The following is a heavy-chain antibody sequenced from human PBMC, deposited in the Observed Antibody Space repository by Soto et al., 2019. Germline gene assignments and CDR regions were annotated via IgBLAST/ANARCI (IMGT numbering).Heavy chain of an antibody. V-gene: IGHV3-23*01. D-gene: IGHD2-2*01. J-gene: IGHJ6*03. CDR1: GFTFSYYA. Sequence: GGSLRLSCAASGFTFSYYAMSWVRQAPGKGLEWVSDMSGTSGTTYYADSVKGRFTISRDNAKNTLYLQMNSLRAEDTAVYYATRSAYMDVWGTGTTVTVSS. CDR2: MSGTSGTT. CDR3: TRSAYMDV.